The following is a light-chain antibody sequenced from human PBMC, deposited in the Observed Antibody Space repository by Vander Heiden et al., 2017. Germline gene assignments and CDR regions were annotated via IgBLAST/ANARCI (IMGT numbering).Light chain of an antibody. CDR1: ALPKQY. CDR3: QSADSSGTYEV. CDR2: KDS. V-gene: IGLV3-25*03. Sequence: SYELTQPPSVSVSPGQTARTTCSGDALPKQYACWYQQKPGQAPVLVIYKDSERPSGIPERFSGSSSGTTVTLTISGVQAEDEADYYCQSADSSGTYEVFGGGTKLTVL. J-gene: IGLJ3*02.